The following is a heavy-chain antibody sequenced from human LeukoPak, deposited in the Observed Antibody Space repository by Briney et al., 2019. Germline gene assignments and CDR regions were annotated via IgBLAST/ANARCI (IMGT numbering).Heavy chain of an antibody. Sequence: SETLSLTCTVSGGSISSGSYYWSWIRQPAGKGLEWIGRIYTSGSANYNPSLKSRVTISVDTSKNQFSLKLSSVTAADTAVYYCARGQWLDTVHYFDYWGQGTLVTVSS. CDR2: IYTSGSA. J-gene: IGHJ4*02. D-gene: IGHD6-19*01. V-gene: IGHV4-61*02. CDR3: ARGQWLDTVHYFDY. CDR1: GGSISSGSYY.